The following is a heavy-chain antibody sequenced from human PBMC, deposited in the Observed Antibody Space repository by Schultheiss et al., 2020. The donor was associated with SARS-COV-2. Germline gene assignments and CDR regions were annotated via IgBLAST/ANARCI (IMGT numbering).Heavy chain of an antibody. Sequence: GGSLRLSCSASGFTFSSYAMHWVRQAPGKGLEYVSAISSNGGSTYYADSVKGRFTISRDTSKNTLYLQMSSLRAEDTAVYYCVKESSYSNYYFDYWGQGTLGTVAS. CDR3: VKESSYSNYYFDY. D-gene: IGHD4-11*01. CDR1: GFTFSSYA. V-gene: IGHV3-64D*06. CDR2: ISSNGGST. J-gene: IGHJ4*02.